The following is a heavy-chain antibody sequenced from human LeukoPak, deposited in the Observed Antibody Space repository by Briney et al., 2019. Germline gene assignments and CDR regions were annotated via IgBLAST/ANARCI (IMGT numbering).Heavy chain of an antibody. CDR3: ARGPRIAAPIDY. J-gene: IGHJ4*02. D-gene: IGHD6-13*01. CDR2: IYYSGST. V-gene: IGHV4-39*07. CDR1: GGSISSSSYY. Sequence: PSETLSLTCTVSGGSISSSSYYWGWIRQPPGKGLEWIGSIYYSGSTYYNPSLKSRVTISVDTSKNQFSLKLSSVTAADTAVYYCARGPRIAAPIDYWGQGTLVTVSS.